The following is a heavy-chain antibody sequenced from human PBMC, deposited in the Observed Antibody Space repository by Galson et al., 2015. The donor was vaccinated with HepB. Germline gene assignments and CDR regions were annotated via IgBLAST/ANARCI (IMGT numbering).Heavy chain of an antibody. CDR1: GFTFSSYA. CDR2: ISSSSSTI. V-gene: IGHV3-48*01. D-gene: IGHD1-26*01. CDR3: ARRSGSQTFDP. Sequence: SLRLSCAASGFTFSSYAMSWVRQAPGKGLEWVSYISSSSSTIYYADSVKGRFTISRDNAKNSLYLQMNSLRAEDTAVYYCARRSGSQTFDPWGQGTLVTVSS. J-gene: IGHJ5*02.